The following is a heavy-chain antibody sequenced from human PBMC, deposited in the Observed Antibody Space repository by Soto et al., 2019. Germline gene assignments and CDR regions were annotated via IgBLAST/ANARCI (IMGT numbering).Heavy chain of an antibody. CDR1: GGSFSGYY. J-gene: IGHJ2*01. CDR3: ARGRGQRKNWYFDL. D-gene: IGHD3-10*01. V-gene: IGHV4-34*01. Sequence: QVQLQQWGAGLLKPSETLSLTCAVYGGSFSGYYWSWIRQPPGKGLEWIGEINHSGSTNYNPSLKSRITISVDTSKNHFSLKLSSVSAADTAVYYCARGRGQRKNWYFDLWGRRTLVTVSS. CDR2: INHSGST.